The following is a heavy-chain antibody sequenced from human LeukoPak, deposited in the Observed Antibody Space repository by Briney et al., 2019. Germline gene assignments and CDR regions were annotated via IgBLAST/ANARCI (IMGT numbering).Heavy chain of an antibody. D-gene: IGHD3-9*01. CDR1: GYTFTSYG. V-gene: IGHV1-18*01. CDR2: ISAYNGNT. Sequence: ASVKVSCKASGYTFTSYGISWVRQAPGQGLEWMGWISAYNGNTNYAQKLQGRVTMTTDTSTSTAYMELRSLRSDDTAVYYCARDYRGEGYFDWVFSPWGQGTLVTVSS. CDR3: ARDYRGEGYFDWVFSP. J-gene: IGHJ5*02.